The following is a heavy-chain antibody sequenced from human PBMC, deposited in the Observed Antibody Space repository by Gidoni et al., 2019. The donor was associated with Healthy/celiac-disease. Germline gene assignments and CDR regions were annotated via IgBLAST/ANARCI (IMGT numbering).Heavy chain of an antibody. CDR1: GFTFRGSA. Sequence: EVQLVESGGGLVQPGGSLKLSCAASGFTFRGSAMHWVRQASGKGLEWVGRIRSKANSYATAYAASVKGRFTISRDDSKNTAYLQMNSLKTEDTAVYYCTRLGELPPSNDYWGQGTLVTVSS. D-gene: IGHD1-26*01. V-gene: IGHV3-73*01. CDR2: IRSKANSYAT. J-gene: IGHJ4*02. CDR3: TRLGELPPSNDY.